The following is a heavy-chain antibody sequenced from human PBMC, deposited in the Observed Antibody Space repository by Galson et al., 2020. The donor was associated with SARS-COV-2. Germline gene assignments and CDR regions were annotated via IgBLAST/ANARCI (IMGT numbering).Heavy chain of an antibody. CDR2: ISYDGSNK. V-gene: IGHV3-30*04. Sequence: GESLKISCAASGFTFSSYAMHWVRQAPGKGLEWVAVISYDGSNKYYADSVKGRFTISRDNSKNTLYLQMNSLRAEDTAVYYCARGLGDGYIFINWGQGTLVTVSS. D-gene: IGHD3-3*02. J-gene: IGHJ4*02. CDR3: ARGLGDGYIFIN. CDR1: GFTFSSYA.